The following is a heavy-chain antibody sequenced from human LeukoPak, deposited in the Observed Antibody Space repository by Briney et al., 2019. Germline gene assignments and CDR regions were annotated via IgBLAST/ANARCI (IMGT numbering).Heavy chain of an antibody. CDR1: GFTFSSYE. Sequence: GGSLRLSCAASGFTFSSYEMNWVRQAPGKGLEWVSGISGSGGSTYYADSVKGRFTISRDNSKNMLYLQMNSLRAEDTAVYYCAKDSAKKYDDYWGQGTLVTVSS. D-gene: IGHD2/OR15-2a*01. CDR3: AKDSAKKYDDY. V-gene: IGHV3-23*01. J-gene: IGHJ4*02. CDR2: ISGSGGST.